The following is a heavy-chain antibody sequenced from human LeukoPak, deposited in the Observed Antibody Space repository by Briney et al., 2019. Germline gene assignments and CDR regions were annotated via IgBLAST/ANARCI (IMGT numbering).Heavy chain of an antibody. CDR1: GYSFTSYW. CDR2: IDPSDSYT. CDR3: ARGYGVDQGAFDI. J-gene: IGHJ3*02. V-gene: IGHV5-10-1*01. D-gene: IGHD4-17*01. Sequence: GESLKISCQGSGYSFTSYWISWVRQMPGKGLEWMGRIDPSDSYTNYSPSFQGHVTFSADKSISTAYLQWSSLKALDTAMYYCARGYGVDQGAFDIWGQGTMVTVYS.